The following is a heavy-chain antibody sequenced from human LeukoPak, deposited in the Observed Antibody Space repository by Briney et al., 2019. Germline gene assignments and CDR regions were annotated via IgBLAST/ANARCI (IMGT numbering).Heavy chain of an antibody. Sequence: SETLSLTCTVSGGSISSYYWSWIRQPAGKGLEWIGRIYPSGNTDYNPSLKSRVIMSVDTSKNQFSLKLSSVTAADTALYYCARDRSSNWYIDWFDPWGQGTLVTVSS. J-gene: IGHJ5*02. CDR1: GGSISSYY. V-gene: IGHV4-4*07. CDR2: IYPSGNT. CDR3: ARDRSSNWYIDWFDP. D-gene: IGHD6-13*01.